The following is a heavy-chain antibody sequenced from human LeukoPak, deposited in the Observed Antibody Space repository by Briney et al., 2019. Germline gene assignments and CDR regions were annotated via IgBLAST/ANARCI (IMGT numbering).Heavy chain of an antibody. J-gene: IGHJ6*02. Sequence: KASETLSLTCTVSGGSISSYYWSWIRQPPGKGLEWIGYIHYSGSTNDNFFLKSRITISVDTSKNQLSLKLNSVTAADTAVYYCARVDPTGYYAMDVWGQGTTVTVSS. CDR3: ARVDPTGYYAMDV. CDR1: GGSISSYY. V-gene: IGHV4-59*01. D-gene: IGHD4-11*01. CDR2: IHYSGST.